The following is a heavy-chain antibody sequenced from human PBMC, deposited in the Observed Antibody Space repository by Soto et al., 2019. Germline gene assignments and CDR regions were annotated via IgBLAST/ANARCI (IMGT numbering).Heavy chain of an antibody. CDR2: IIPIFGTP. D-gene: IGHD5-12*01. J-gene: IGHJ6*02. CDR1: GGTFSSYA. V-gene: IGHV1-69*05. CDR3: AREGVAPYYYYGMDV. Sequence: GASVKVSCKASGGTFSSYAISWVRQAPGQGLEWMGGIIPIFGTPNYAQTFQGRVTMTTDTSTSTVHMEVRSLRSDDTAVYYCAREGVAPYYYYGMDVWGQGTPVTVSS.